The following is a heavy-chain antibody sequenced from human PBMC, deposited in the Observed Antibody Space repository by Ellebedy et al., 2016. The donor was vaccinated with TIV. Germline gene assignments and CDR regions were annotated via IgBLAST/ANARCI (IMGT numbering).Heavy chain of an antibody. V-gene: IGHV3-7*03. CDR2: IKEDGSQT. D-gene: IGHD3-10*01. J-gene: IGHJ4*02. Sequence: GESLKISCATSGFTFSTSWMAWVRQAPGKGLEGVANIKEDGSQTYYVGSVKGRFTISRDNAKNSLYLQMNSLRADYTDVYYCATDRGDFTFDYWGQGSLITVSS. CDR3: ATDRGDFTFDY. CDR1: GFTFSTSW.